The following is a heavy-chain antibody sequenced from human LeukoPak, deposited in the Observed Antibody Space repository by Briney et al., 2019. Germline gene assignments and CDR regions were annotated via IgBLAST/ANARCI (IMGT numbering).Heavy chain of an antibody. D-gene: IGHD6-19*01. CDR2: ISTSSSYI. CDR1: GFTFSSYS. Sequence: GGSLRLSCAASGFTFSSYSMNWVRQAPGKGLEWVSSISTSSSYINYADSVKGRFTISRDNTKKSLHLQMNSLRAEDTAVYYCAKDRTRGGWADFDYWGQGTLVTVSS. V-gene: IGHV3-21*01. J-gene: IGHJ4*02. CDR3: AKDRTRGGWADFDY.